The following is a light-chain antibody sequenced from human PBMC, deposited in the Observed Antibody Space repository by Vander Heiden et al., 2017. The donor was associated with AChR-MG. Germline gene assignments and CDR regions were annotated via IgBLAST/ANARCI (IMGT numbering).Light chain of an antibody. Sequence: EIVLTQSPATLSLSPGERATLSCRASQSVNTHLALYQQKPGQAPRLLVYDASSRAPGIPARFSASGTGTDFTLTISSLEPEDFAVYYCQQGGNWPPLTFGGGTKVEIK. CDR1: QSVNTH. V-gene: IGKV3-11*01. CDR3: QQGGNWPPLT. J-gene: IGKJ4*01. CDR2: DAS.